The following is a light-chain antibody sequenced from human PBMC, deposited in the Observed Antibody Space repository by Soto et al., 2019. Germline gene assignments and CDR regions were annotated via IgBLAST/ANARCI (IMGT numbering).Light chain of an antibody. V-gene: IGKV1-39*01. CDR2: ATS. J-gene: IGKJ1*01. CDR3: QQSYSTPRT. Sequence: DIQMTQSPSSLSASVVDRVTITCRASQSIRTYLNWYQQKPGQAPKVLISATSNLQTGVPSRFSGSGSGTDFTLTISSLQPEDFGAYYCQQSYSTPRTFGQGTKV. CDR1: QSIRTY.